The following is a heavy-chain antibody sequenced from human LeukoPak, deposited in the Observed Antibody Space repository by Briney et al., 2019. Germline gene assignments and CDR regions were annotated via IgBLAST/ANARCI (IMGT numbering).Heavy chain of an antibody. CDR2: INHSGST. D-gene: IGHD3-22*01. J-gene: IGHJ4*02. CDR3: ARVVITFYYFDY. CDR1: GGSFSGYY. Sequence: SETLSLTCAVYGGSFSGYYWSWIRQPPGKGLEWIGEINHSGSTNYNPSLKSRVTISVDTSKNQFSLKLSSVTAADTAVCYCARVVITFYYFDYWGQGTLVTVSS. V-gene: IGHV4-34*01.